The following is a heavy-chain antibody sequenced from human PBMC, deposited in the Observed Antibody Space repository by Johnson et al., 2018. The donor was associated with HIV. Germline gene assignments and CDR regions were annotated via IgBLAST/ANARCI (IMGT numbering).Heavy chain of an antibody. CDR1: GFTFSNAW. J-gene: IGHJ3*02. D-gene: IGHD5-24*01. Sequence: EVQLVESGGGLIQPGGSLRLSCAASGFTFSNAWMSWVRQAPGKGLEWVGRIKSKTDGGTTDYAAPVKGRFTISRDDSKNTLYLQMNSLKTEDTAVYYCAKVVSRDGYNWGAFDIWGQGTMVTVSS. V-gene: IGHV3-15*01. CDR2: IKSKTDGGTT. CDR3: AKVVSRDGYNWGAFDI.